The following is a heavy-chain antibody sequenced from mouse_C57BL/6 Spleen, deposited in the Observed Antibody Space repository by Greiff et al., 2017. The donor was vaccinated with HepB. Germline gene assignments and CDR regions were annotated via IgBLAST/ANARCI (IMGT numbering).Heavy chain of an antibody. V-gene: IGHV1-63*01. D-gene: IGHD1-1*01. CDR1: GYTFTNYW. Sequence: QVQLKESGAELVRPGTSVKMSCKASGYTFTNYWIGWAKQRPGHGLEWIGDIYPGGGYTNYNEKFKGKATLTADKSSSTAYMQFSSLTSEDSAIYYCARSHYYGSRGFFFDYWGQGTTLTVSS. J-gene: IGHJ2*01. CDR2: IYPGGGYT. CDR3: ARSHYYGSRGFFFDY.